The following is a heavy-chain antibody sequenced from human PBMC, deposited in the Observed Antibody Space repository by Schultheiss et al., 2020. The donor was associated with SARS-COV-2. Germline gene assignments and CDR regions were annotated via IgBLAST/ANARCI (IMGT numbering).Heavy chain of an antibody. J-gene: IGHJ6*02. D-gene: IGHD2-21*02. CDR3: AGPLGDPDDYYGMDV. Sequence: GGSLRLSCAASGFTFSSYSMNWVRQAPGKGLEWVSYISSSSSTIYYADSVKGRFTISRDNDKNSLYLQMNSLRAEDTDVYYCAGPLGDPDDYYGMDVWGRGTTVTVSS. CDR2: ISSSSSTI. CDR1: GFTFSSYS. V-gene: IGHV3-48*04.